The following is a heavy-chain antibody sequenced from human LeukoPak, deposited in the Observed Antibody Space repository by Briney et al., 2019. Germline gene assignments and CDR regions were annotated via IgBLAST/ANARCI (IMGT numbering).Heavy chain of an antibody. J-gene: IGHJ3*02. D-gene: IGHD3-10*01. Sequence: PGGSLRLSCAASGFTFSSYAMSWVRQAPGKGLEWVSAISGSGGSTYYADSVKGRFTISRDNSKNTLYLQMNSLRAEDTAVYYCAKGIRCMVRGDPGAFDIWGQGTMVTVSS. CDR1: GFTFSSYA. CDR2: ISGSGGST. CDR3: AKGIRCMVRGDPGAFDI. V-gene: IGHV3-23*01.